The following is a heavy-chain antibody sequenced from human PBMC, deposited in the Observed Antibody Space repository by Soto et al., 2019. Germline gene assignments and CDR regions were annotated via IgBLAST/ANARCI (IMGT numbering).Heavy chain of an antibody. Sequence: SVKVSCKASGGTFSSYAVSWVRQAPGQGLEWMGGIIPIFGTANYAQKFQGRVTITADESTSTAYMELSSLRSEDTAVYYCARDSPPGAPWSGPLHGMDVWGQGTTVTVSS. CDR3: ARDSPPGAPWSGPLHGMDV. CDR1: GGTFSSYA. J-gene: IGHJ6*02. CDR2: IIPIFGTA. V-gene: IGHV1-69*13. D-gene: IGHD3-3*01.